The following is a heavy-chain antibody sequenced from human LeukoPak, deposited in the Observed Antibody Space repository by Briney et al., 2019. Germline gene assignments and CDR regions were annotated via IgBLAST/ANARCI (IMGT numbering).Heavy chain of an antibody. J-gene: IGHJ6*02. CDR3: ARGWGMDV. CDR1: GGSVSSNSAA. CDR2: TYYRSKWYN. Sequence: SQTLSLTCAISGGSVSSNSAAWNWIRQSPSRGLEWLGRTYYRSKWYNEYSVSVQSRLTISSDTSKNQFSLQLNSVTPEDTAVYYCARGWGMDVWGQGTTVTVSS. V-gene: IGHV6-1*01.